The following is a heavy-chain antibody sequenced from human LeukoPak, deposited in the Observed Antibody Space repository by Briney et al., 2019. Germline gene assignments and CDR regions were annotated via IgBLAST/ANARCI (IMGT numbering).Heavy chain of an antibody. CDR2: IYYSGST. J-gene: IGHJ5*02. Sequence: SETLSLTCTVSGGSFSSYYWTWIRQPPGKGLEWIGYIYYSGSTNYNPSLKSRVTMSVDTSKNQFSLQLSSVTAADTAIYYCAKAQGYGWFDPWGRGTLVTVSS. V-gene: IGHV4-59*12. D-gene: IGHD5-18*01. CDR1: GGSFSSYY. CDR3: AKAQGYGWFDP.